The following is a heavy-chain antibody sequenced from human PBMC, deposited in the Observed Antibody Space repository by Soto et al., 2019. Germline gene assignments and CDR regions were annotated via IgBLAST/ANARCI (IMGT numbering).Heavy chain of an antibody. CDR1: GGSISSGHYS. Sequence: QLQLQESGSGLVKPSQTLSLTCAVSGGSISSGHYSWSWIRQPPGKGLEWIGYIYLSGSTFYNPSLKSRGTISLDRSKNQFSLKLSSVTAADTAVYFCARDRNYYGMDVWGQGTTVTVSS. J-gene: IGHJ6*02. CDR3: ARDRNYYGMDV. V-gene: IGHV4-30-2*01. CDR2: IYLSGST.